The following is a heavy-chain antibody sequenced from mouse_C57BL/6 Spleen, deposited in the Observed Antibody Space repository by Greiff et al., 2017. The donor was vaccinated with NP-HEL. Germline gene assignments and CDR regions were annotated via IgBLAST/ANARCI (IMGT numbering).Heavy chain of an antibody. Sequence: QVQLKESGPGLVAPSQSLSITCTVSGFSLTSYGVHWVRQPPGKGLAWLVVIWSDGSTTYNSALKSRLSISKDNSKSQVFLKMNSLQTDDTAMYYCARHGSSYENWYFDVWGTGTTVTVSS. CDR3: ARHGSSYENWYFDV. J-gene: IGHJ1*03. CDR1: GFSLTSYG. CDR2: IWSDGST. V-gene: IGHV2-6-1*01. D-gene: IGHD1-1*01.